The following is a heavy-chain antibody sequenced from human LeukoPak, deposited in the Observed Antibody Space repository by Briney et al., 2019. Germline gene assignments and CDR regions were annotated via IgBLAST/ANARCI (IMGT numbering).Heavy chain of an antibody. CDR1: GDSISSGDYY. Sequence: SQTLSLTCTVSGDSISSGDYYWSWIRQPPGKGLEWIGYIYYSGSTYYNPSLKSRLTIPVDTSKNRFSLKLSSVTAADTAVYYCARDGVGANTDLWGQGTLVTVSS. CDR2: IYYSGST. D-gene: IGHD1-26*01. V-gene: IGHV4-30-4*01. CDR3: ARDGVGANTDL. J-gene: IGHJ5*02.